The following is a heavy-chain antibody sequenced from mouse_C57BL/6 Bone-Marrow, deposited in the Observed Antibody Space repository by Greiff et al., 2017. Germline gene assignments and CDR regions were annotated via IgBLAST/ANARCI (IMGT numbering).Heavy chain of an antibody. CDR1: GYTFTNYC. Sequence: VQLQQSGAELVRPGTSVKMSCKASGYTFTNYCIGWANQRPGHGLEWLGDIYPGGGYTYYNEKFKGQATLTADKSSSTAYIEFSRLTSEDAAIYYWGRSVYAWFAYWGQGTLVTVSA. CDR3: GRSVYAWFAY. CDR2: IYPGGGYT. D-gene: IGHD2-14*01. J-gene: IGHJ3*01. V-gene: IGHV1-63*01.